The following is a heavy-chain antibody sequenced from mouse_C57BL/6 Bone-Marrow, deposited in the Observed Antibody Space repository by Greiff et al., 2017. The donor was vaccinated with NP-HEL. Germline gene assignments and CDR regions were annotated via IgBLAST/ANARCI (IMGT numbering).Heavy chain of an antibody. V-gene: IGHV1-82*01. CDR3: ARGRGGKRWYFDV. CDR1: GYAFSSSW. Sequence: VQLQQSRPELVKPGASVKISCKASGYAFSSSWMNWVKQRPGKGLEWIGRIYPGDGATNYNGKFKGKATLTADKSSSTAYMQLSSLTSEDSAVYFCARGRGGKRWYFDVWGTGTTVTVSS. CDR2: IYPGDGAT. D-gene: IGHD2-1*01. J-gene: IGHJ1*03.